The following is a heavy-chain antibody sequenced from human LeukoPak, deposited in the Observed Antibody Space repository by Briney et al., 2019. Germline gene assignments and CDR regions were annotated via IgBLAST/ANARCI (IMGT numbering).Heavy chain of an antibody. CDR3: ARGPGSSGGAYVGDY. J-gene: IGHJ4*01. CDR2: ISGSGGST. D-gene: IGHD3-22*01. V-gene: IGHV3-23*01. CDR1: GFTFSSYA. Sequence: PGGSLRLSCAASGFTFSSYAMSWVRQAPGKGLEWVSGISGSGGSTYYADSVKGRFTISRDNGKSTLYLQMNSLRVEDTAMYYCARGPGSSGGAYVGDYWGHGILVTVSS.